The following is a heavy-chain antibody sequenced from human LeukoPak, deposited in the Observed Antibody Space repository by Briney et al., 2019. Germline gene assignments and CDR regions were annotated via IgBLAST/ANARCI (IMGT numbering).Heavy chain of an antibody. J-gene: IGHJ4*02. Sequence: GRSLRLSCAASGFTFISFGLHWVRQAPGRGLEWVAVISYDGSNKYYADSVKGRFTISRDNSKNTLYLQMNSLRAEDTAVYYCAKERKYYDSSGYSGFDYWGQGTLVTVSS. CDR1: GFTFISFG. CDR3: AKERKYYDSSGYSGFDY. D-gene: IGHD3-22*01. V-gene: IGHV3-30*18. CDR2: ISYDGSNK.